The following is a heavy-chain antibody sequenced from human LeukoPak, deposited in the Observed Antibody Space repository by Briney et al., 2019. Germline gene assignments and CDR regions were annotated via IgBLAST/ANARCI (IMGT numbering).Heavy chain of an antibody. V-gene: IGHV3-53*01. J-gene: IGHJ6*03. Sequence: GGSLRLSCEASWFPFTTYWMSWVRQDPGKGLEWVSVIYSGGSTHYVDTVTGRFTISSDNAKNSLYLQMNSLRAEDTAVYYCARGRYMDVWGKGTTVTISS. CDR3: ARGRYMDV. CDR1: WFPFTTYW. CDR2: IYSGGST.